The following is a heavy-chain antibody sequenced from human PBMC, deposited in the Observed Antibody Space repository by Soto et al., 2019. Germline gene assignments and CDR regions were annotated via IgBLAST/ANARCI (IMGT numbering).Heavy chain of an antibody. J-gene: IGHJ5*02. Sequence: SETLSLTCTVSGGSISSSSYYWGWIRQPPGKGLEWIGSIYYSGSTYYNPSLKSRVTISVDTSKNQFSLKLSSVTAADTAVYYCATIAVAALNWFDPWGQGTLVTVSS. CDR1: GGSISSSSYY. V-gene: IGHV4-39*01. CDR2: IYYSGST. D-gene: IGHD6-19*01. CDR3: ATIAVAALNWFDP.